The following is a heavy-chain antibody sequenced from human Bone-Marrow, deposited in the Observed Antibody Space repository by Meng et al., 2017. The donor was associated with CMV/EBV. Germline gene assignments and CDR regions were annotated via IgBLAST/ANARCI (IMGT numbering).Heavy chain of an antibody. CDR2: IKSKGNYGTT. CDR3: TTEGPAPPGGFCP. J-gene: IGHJ5*02. CDR1: GFTFTEAW. Sequence: GGPLRLSCAASGFTFTEAWMNWVRQAPGKGLEWVARIKSKGNYGTTDYAAPVKGRFIISRDDSKNTLYLQMNSLTIEDTAVYYCTTEGPAPPGGFCPWGQGTLVTVSS. V-gene: IGHV3-15*01.